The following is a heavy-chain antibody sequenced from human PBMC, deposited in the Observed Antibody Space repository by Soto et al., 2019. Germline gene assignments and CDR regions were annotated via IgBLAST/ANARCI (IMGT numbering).Heavy chain of an antibody. D-gene: IGHD3-10*01. CDR1: GFTFSSYA. CDR3: AKGGSPNYYYGSGSYSSFFDY. CDR2: ISGSGGST. J-gene: IGHJ4*02. V-gene: IGHV3-23*01. Sequence: GGSLRLSCAASGFTFSSYAMSWVRQAPGKGLEWVSAISGSGGSTYYADSVKGRFTISRDNSKNTLYLQMNSLRAEDTAVYYCAKGGSPNYYYGSGSYSSFFDYWGQGTLVTVSS.